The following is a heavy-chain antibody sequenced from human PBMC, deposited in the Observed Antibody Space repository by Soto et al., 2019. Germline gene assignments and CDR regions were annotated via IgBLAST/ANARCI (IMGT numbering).Heavy chain of an antibody. J-gene: IGHJ6*02. D-gene: IGHD6-19*01. CDR2: ISYDGNNK. V-gene: IGHV3-30*03. CDR3: ARVHGYSSGWYVRRHYYYYGMDV. CDR1: GFTFSGYG. Sequence: PGGFLRLSCAASGFTFSGYGMHWVRQAPGKGLEWVAVISYDGNNKYYADSVKGRFTISIDNSKNTLYLQMNSLRSEDTAVYYCARVHGYSSGWYVRRHYYYYGMDVWGQGTTVTVS.